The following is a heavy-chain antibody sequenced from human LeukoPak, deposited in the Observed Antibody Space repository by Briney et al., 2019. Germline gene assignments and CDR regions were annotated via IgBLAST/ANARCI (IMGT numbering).Heavy chain of an antibody. V-gene: IGHV3-7*03. CDR1: GFTFSGFW. Sequence: GGSLKLSCAVSGFTFSGFWMSWSRQAPGKGLEWVASINSDGSEGYYADVVKGRFTISRDNAKNSLYLQINSLRAEDTAVYYCARSSYSSSSSVWGQGTMVTVSS. D-gene: IGHD6-6*01. CDR3: ARSSYSSSSSV. J-gene: IGHJ3*01. CDR2: INSDGSEG.